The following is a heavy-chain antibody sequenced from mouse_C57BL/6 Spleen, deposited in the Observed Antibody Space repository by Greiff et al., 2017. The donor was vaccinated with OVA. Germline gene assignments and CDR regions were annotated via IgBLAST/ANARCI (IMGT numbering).Heavy chain of an antibody. Sequence: VQLQQSGAELARPGASVKLSCKASGYTFTSYGISWVKQRTGQGLEWIGEIYPRSGNTYYNEKFKGKATLTADKSSSTAYMELRSLTSEDSAVYFCARSRYEYYGSDWYFDVWGTGTTVTVSS. CDR1: GYTFTSYG. CDR2: IYPRSGNT. CDR3: ARSRYEYYGSDWYFDV. V-gene: IGHV1-81*01. D-gene: IGHD1-1*01. J-gene: IGHJ1*03.